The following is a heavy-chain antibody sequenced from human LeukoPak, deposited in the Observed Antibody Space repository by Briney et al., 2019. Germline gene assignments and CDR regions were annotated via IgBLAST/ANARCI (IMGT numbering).Heavy chain of an antibody. Sequence: SETLSLTCTVSGYSISSGYYWGWIRQPPGKGLEWIGSIYHSGSTYYNPSLKSRVTISVDTSKNQFSLKLSSVTAADTAVYYCARTTEGGYSYGYFYYYYMDVWGKGTTVTISS. CDR1: GYSISSGYY. CDR2: IYHSGST. CDR3: ARTTEGGYSYGYFYYYYMDV. V-gene: IGHV4-38-2*02. J-gene: IGHJ6*03. D-gene: IGHD5-18*01.